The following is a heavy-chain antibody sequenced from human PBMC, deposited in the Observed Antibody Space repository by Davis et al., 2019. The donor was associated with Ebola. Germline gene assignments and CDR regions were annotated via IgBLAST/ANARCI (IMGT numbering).Heavy chain of an antibody. J-gene: IGHJ4*02. V-gene: IGHV5-51*01. CDR2: IYPGDSET. D-gene: IGHD3-22*01. CDR3: ARRKGDSSGIYDY. CDR1: GYTFTSYW. Sequence: GESLKISCAASGYTFTSYWIAWVRQVPGKGLEWMGSIYPGDSETRYSPSLQGQATISVDKSISTAYLRWSSLKASDTATYYCARRKGDSSGIYDYWGQGTLVTVSS.